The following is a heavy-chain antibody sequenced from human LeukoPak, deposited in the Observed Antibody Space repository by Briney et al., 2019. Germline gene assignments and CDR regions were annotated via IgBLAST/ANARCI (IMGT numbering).Heavy chain of an antibody. CDR3: ARGLVGPDY. CDR1: GFTFSSHW. D-gene: IGHD2-8*02. Sequence: GGSLRLSCAASGFTFSSHWMHWVRQAPGKGLVWVSRINNDGSDTTYAGSVKGRFTISRDNAKDTLYLQMNSLRAEDTAVYYCARGLVGPDYWGQGTLVTVSS. J-gene: IGHJ4*02. V-gene: IGHV3-74*01. CDR2: INNDGSDT.